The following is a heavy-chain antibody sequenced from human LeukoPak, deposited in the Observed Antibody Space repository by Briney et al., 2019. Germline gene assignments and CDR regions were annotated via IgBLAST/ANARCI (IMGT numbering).Heavy chain of an antibody. D-gene: IGHD6-13*01. CDR1: GGSISSYY. J-gene: IGHJ4*02. CDR3: ARGGHRIAAAGTGGY. Sequence: SETLSLTCTVSGGSISSYYWSWIRQPPGKGLEWIGYIYYSGSTNYNPSLKSRVTISVDTSKNQFSLKLSSVTAEDTAVYYCARGGHRIAAAGTGGYWGQGTLVTVSS. CDR2: IYYSGST. V-gene: IGHV4-59*01.